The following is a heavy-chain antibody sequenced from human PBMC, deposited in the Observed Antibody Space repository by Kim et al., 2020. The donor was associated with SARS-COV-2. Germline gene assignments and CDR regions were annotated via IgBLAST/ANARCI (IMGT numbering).Heavy chain of an antibody. V-gene: IGHV3-15*01. CDR2: IKSKTDGGTT. CDR3: TTDRWVTMVRGVIMPYYYYYGMDV. D-gene: IGHD3-10*01. Sequence: GGSLRLSCAASGFTFSNAWMSWVRQAPGKGLEWVGRIKSKTDGGTTDYAAPVKGRFTISRDDSKNTLYLQMNSLKTEDTAVYYCTTDRWVTMVRGVIMPYYYYYGMDVWGQGTTVTVSS. J-gene: IGHJ6*02. CDR1: GFTFSNAW.